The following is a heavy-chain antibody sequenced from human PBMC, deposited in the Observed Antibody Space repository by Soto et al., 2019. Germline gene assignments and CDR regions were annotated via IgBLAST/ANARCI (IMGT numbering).Heavy chain of an antibody. D-gene: IGHD2-2*01. CDR3: AKHIVVVPAALEGDWFDP. CDR1: GFTFSIYS. CDR2: ISGSGGST. Sequence: GGSLRLSCTASGFTFSIYSMNWVRQAPGKGLEWVSAISGSGGSTYYADSVKGRFTISRDNSKNTLYLQMNSLRAEDTAVYYCAKHIVVVPAALEGDWFDPWGQGTLVTVSS. J-gene: IGHJ5*02. V-gene: IGHV3-23*01.